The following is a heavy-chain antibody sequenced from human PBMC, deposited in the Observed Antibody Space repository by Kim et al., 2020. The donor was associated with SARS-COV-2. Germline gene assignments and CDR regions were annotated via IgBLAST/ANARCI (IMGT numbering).Heavy chain of an antibody. CDR3: ARDGTSGYNDLDY. CDR1: GFTFSTYA. J-gene: IGHJ4*02. Sequence: GGSLRLSCAASGFTFSTYAIHWVRQAPGKGLECVGVISGDGSSEHYAYSVKGRFTISRDNSKNTVYLEMTSLRTEDTAVYYCARDGTSGYNDLDYWGQGTLVTVSS. V-gene: IGHV3-30-3*01. D-gene: IGHD5-18*01. CDR2: ISGDGSSE.